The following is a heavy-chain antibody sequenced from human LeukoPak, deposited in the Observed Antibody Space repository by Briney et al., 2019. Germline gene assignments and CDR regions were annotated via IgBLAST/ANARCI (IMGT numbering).Heavy chain of an antibody. CDR2: INPSGGST. CDR3: ARGDSDPVIDGGWFDP. V-gene: IGHV1-46*01. CDR1: GYIFTTYG. D-gene: IGHD1-26*01. Sequence: ASVKVSCKSSGYIFTTYGITWVRQATGQGLEWMGIINPSGGSTSYAQKFRGRVTMTRDTSTSTVYMELSSLRSEDTAVYYCARGDSDPVIDGGWFDPWGQGTLVTVSS. J-gene: IGHJ5*02.